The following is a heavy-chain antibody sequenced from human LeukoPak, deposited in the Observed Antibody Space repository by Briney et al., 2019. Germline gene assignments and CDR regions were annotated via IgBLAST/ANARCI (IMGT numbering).Heavy chain of an antibody. CDR1: GYSISSGYY. CDR3: AGTPIVVVPAAIGDY. V-gene: IGHV4-38-2*02. J-gene: IGHJ4*02. Sequence: SETLSLTCTVSGYSISSGYYWGWIRQPPGKGLEWIGSIYHSGSTYYNPFLKSRVTISVDTSKNQFSLKLSSVTAADTAVYYCAGTPIVVVPAAIGDYWGQGTLVTVSS. CDR2: IYHSGST. D-gene: IGHD2-2*01.